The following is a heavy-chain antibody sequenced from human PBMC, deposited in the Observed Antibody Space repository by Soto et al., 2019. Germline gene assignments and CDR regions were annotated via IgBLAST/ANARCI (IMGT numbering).Heavy chain of an antibody. Sequence: VSGFTFSSYTMSWVRQLPGKGLEWVSTFSGGGDHAYYADSVKGRFTISRDNSKNTLFLQMNILRAEDTAVYYCAKDGDSYGFFDSWGQGTLVTVSS. CDR3: AKDGDSYGFFDS. D-gene: IGHD5-18*01. J-gene: IGHJ4*02. CDR1: GFTFSSYT. V-gene: IGHV3-23*01. CDR2: FSGGGDHA.